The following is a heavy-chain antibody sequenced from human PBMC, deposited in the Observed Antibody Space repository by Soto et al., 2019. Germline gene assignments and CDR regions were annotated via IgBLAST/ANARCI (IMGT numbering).Heavy chain of an antibody. CDR2: ISSSGSTI. J-gene: IGHJ4*02. CDR1: GFTFSDYY. CDR3: ARDQSSGRGYSYGYFDY. V-gene: IGHV3-11*01. D-gene: IGHD5-18*01. Sequence: SLRLSCAASGFTFSDYYMSWIRQAPGKGLEWVSYISSSGSTIYYADSVKGRFTISRDNSKNSLYLQMNSLRAEDTAVYYCARDQSSGRGYSYGYFDYWGQGTLVTVSS.